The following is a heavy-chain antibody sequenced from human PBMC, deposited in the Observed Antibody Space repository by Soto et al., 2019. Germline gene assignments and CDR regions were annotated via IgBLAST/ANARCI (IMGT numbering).Heavy chain of an antibody. CDR2: IRSSGGGT. V-gene: IGHV3-23*01. CDR1: GFTVSNYG. D-gene: IGHD6-13*01. CDR3: AKVSRGY. Sequence: GGSLRLSCAVSGFTVSNYGVSWVRQAPGKGLEWVSTIRSSGGGTYYADSVKGRFTISRDDSKNTLYLQMNSLRADDTAVYYCAKVSRGYWGPGTLVTVSS. J-gene: IGHJ4*02.